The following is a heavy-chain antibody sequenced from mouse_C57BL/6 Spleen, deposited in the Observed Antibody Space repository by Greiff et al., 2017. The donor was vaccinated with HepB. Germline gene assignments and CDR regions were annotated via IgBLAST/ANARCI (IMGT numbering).Heavy chain of an antibody. CDR2: IDPEDGDT. J-gene: IGHJ2*01. V-gene: IGHV14-1*01. D-gene: IGHD4-1*01. CDR3: TRTVTNYFDY. CDR1: GFNIKDYY. Sequence: EVQLVESGAELVRPGASVKLSCTASGFNIKDYYMHWVKQRPEQGLEWIGRIDPEDGDTEYALKFQGKATMTADTNSNTAYLQLSSVTSEDTADYYCTRTVTNYFDYWGQGTTLTVSS.